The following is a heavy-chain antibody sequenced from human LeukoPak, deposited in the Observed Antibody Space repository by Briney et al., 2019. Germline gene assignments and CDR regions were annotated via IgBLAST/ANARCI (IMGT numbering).Heavy chain of an antibody. CDR3: VRSSYYYYGMDV. V-gene: IGHV1-2*04. CDR2: INPNSGGT. Sequence: ASVKVSCKASGYTLTGYYMHWVRQAPGQGLEWRGWINPNSGGTNYAQKFQGWVTMTRDTSISTAYMELSRLRSDDTAVYYCVRSSYYYYGMDVWGQGTTVTVSS. CDR1: GYTLTGYY. D-gene: IGHD6-19*01. J-gene: IGHJ6*02.